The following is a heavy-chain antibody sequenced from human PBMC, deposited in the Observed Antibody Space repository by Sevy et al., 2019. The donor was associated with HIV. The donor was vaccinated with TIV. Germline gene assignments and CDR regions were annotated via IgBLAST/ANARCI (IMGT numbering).Heavy chain of an antibody. J-gene: IGHJ6*03. CDR1: GFTIDEYG. CDR3: ARESWELSYYYYYYMDV. V-gene: IGHV3-20*01. D-gene: IGHD1-26*01. CDR2: INWNGGST. Sequence: GGSLRLSCAASGFTIDEYGMSWVRQAPGKGLEWVSGINWNGGSTGYADSVKGRFTISRDNAKNSLYLQMNSLRAEDTALYHCARESWELSYYYYYYMDVWGKGTTVTVSS.